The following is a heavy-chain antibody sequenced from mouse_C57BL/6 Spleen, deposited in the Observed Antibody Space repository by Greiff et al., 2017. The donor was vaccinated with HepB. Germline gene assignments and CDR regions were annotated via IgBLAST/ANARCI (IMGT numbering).Heavy chain of an antibody. CDR2: IWSGGST. Sequence: QVQLKQSGPGLVQPSQSLSITCTVSGFSLTSYGVHWVRQSPGKGLEWLGVIWSGGSTDYNAAFISRLSISKDNSKSQVFFKMNSLQADDTAIYYCARNSPIYDALAYWGQGTLVTVSA. V-gene: IGHV2-2*01. CDR3: ARNSPIYDALAY. D-gene: IGHD2-3*01. J-gene: IGHJ3*01. CDR1: GFSLTSYG.